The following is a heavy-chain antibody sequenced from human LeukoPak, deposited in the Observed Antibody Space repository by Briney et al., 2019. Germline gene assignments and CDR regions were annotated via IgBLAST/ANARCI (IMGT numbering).Heavy chain of an antibody. J-gene: IGHJ4*02. Sequence: GGSLRLSCAASGFTFDDYAMHWVRQAPGKGLEWVSGISWNSGSIGYADSVKGRFTISRDNAKSSLCLQMNSLRAEDTALYYCAKAQGYSSSFDYWGQGTLVTVSS. CDR1: GFTFDDYA. V-gene: IGHV3-9*01. D-gene: IGHD6-19*01. CDR2: ISWNSGSI. CDR3: AKAQGYSSSFDY.